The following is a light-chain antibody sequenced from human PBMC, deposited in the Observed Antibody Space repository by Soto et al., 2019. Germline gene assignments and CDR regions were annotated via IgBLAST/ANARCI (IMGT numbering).Light chain of an antibody. CDR1: QSISSW. CDR3: QQYKTYST. V-gene: IGKV1-5*03. CDR2: KAS. Sequence: DIQMTQSPSPLSASVGHRVTITGRASQSISSWLAWYQHKPGKAPNLLIYKASNLQNGVTSRFSGSGSGTEFTLTISSLQPEDFSTYYWQQYKTYSTFGQGTKVEIK. J-gene: IGKJ1*01.